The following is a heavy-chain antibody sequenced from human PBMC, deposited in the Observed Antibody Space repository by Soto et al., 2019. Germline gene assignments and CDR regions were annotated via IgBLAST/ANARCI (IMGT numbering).Heavy chain of an antibody. Sequence: QVQLQESGPGLVKPSETLSLTCTVSGGSISSYYWSWIRQPPGKGLEWIGYIYYSGSTNYNPSLKSRVTISVDTSKNQFSLKLSSVTAADTAVYYCARAPGLGQWLIRAYFDYWGQGTLVTVSS. D-gene: IGHD6-19*01. CDR1: GGSISSYY. V-gene: IGHV4-59*01. CDR2: IYYSGST. CDR3: ARAPGLGQWLIRAYFDY. J-gene: IGHJ4*02.